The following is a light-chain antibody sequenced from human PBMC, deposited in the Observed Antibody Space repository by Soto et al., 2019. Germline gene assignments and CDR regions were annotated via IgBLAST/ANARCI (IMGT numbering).Light chain of an antibody. Sequence: SYELTQPPSVSVAPGQTARLTCGGNNIGSKSVHWYQQKPRQAPVLVVYDDSDRPSGIPERFSGSNSGNTATLTISRVEAGDEADYYCQVWDSSSDHRGYVFGTGTKVTVL. V-gene: IGLV3-21*02. J-gene: IGLJ1*01. CDR1: NIGSKS. CDR2: DDS. CDR3: QVWDSSSDHRGYV.